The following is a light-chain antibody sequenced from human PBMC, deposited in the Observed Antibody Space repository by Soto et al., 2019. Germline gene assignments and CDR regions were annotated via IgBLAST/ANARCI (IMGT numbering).Light chain of an antibody. CDR3: CSFAGRYTWV. Sequence: QSALTQPRSVSGSPGQSVTISCTATSSDVGVYNYVSWYQQHPGKAPKIIIYDVTRRPSGVPDRFSGSRSGDTASLTISGLQAEDEADYYCCSFAGRYTWVFGGGTKLTVL. V-gene: IGLV2-11*01. J-gene: IGLJ3*02. CDR1: SSDVGVYNY. CDR2: DVT.